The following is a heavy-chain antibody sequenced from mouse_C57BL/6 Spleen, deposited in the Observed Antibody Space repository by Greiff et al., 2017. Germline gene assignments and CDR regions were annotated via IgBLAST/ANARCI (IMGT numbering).Heavy chain of an antibody. J-gene: IGHJ1*03. CDR2: IDPRSGNT. Sequence: QVQLQQPGAELVRPGASVKLSCKASGYTFTSYGISWVKQRPGQGLEWIGKIDPRSGNTYYNEKFKGKATLTVDKSSSTAYMELRSLTSDDSAVYVCARVGYRCGNGYRGTAITVTV. CDR3: ARVGYRCGNGY. CDR1: GYTFTSYG. D-gene: IGHD2-14*01. V-gene: IGHV1-81*01.